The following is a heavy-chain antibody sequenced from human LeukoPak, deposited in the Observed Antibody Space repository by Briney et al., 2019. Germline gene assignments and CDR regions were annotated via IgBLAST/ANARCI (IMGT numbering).Heavy chain of an antibody. J-gene: IGHJ6*03. D-gene: IGHD3-10*01. CDR1: GGSIDTYY. CDR2: IYASGTT. CDR3: AREEGRWYGEDFYYYMDV. Sequence: PSETLSLTRTVSGGSIDTYYWSWLRQPAGKGLEWIGRIYASGTTNYNPSLKSRVTMSVDTSNNQFSLRVSSVTAADTAVYFCAREEGRWYGEDFYYYMDVWGKGTTVTVSS. V-gene: IGHV4-4*07.